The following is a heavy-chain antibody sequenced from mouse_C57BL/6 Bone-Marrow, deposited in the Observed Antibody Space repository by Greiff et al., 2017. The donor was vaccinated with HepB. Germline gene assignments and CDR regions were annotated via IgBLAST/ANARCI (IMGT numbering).Heavy chain of an antibody. V-gene: IGHV3-1*01. Sequence: EVQGVESGPGMVKPSQSLSLTCTVTGYSITSGYDWHWIRHFPGNKLEWMGYISYSGSTNYNPSLKSRISITHDTSKNHFFLKLNSVTTEDTATYYCAGSYWYFDVWGTGTTVTVSS. J-gene: IGHJ1*03. CDR2: ISYSGST. CDR1: GYSITSGYD. D-gene: IGHD1-1*01. CDR3: AGSYWYFDV.